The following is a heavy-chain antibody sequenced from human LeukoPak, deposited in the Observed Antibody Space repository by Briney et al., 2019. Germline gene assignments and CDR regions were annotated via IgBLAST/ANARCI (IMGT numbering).Heavy chain of an antibody. V-gene: IGHV1-2*02. D-gene: IGHD5-18*01. J-gene: IGHJ4*02. CDR1: RYTFSGFY. Sequence: ASVKVSCKASRYTFSGFYIHWMRQAPGHGLEWMGWINPNSGDTKYAQKFQGRVTMTRDTSISTAYMEVRRLKADDRAVYYCARPDTSMIMGGYYFDYWGQGTLVTVSS. CDR3: ARPDTSMIMGGYYFDY. CDR2: INPNSGDT.